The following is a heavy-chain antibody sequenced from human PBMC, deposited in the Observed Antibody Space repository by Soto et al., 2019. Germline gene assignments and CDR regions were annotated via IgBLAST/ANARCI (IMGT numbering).Heavy chain of an antibody. J-gene: IGHJ6*02. D-gene: IGHD3-10*01. Sequence: EVQLVEAGGGLVQPGGSLRLSCAGSAHTASKNYMGWVRLHLGKGLEWVSVIYSGGTTYYANSVKDRFSISRDNSKSTLYLQMDNLRAGDTSVYYCARGGSGSDWDYYGVDVWGQGTTVTVSS. CDR1: AHTASKNY. CDR3: ARGGSGSDWDYYGVDV. V-gene: IGHV3-66*01. CDR2: IYSGGTT.